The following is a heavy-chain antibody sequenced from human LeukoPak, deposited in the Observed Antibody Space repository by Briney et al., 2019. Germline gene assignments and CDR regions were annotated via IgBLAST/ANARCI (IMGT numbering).Heavy chain of an antibody. V-gene: IGHV4-39*07. Sequence: SETLSLTCTVSGGSISSSSYYWGWIRQPPGKGLEWIGSIYYSGSTYYNPSLKSRVTISVDTSKNQFSLKLSSVTAADTAVYYCARVRFSSSWPDFDYWGQATLVTVSS. D-gene: IGHD6-13*01. CDR3: ARVRFSSSWPDFDY. CDR1: GGSISSSSYY. CDR2: IYYSGST. J-gene: IGHJ4*02.